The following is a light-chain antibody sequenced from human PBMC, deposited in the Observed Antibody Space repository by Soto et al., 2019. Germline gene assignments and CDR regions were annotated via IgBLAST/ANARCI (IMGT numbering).Light chain of an antibody. CDR2: GEX. Sequence: IVLTQSPGTLSLSPGERATLSCRASQTFSPIYRAWHRQKPGQATSLLXXGEXSRATGIPDRFSGSGSGKDFTLTISGLEPEDFAVYYCQQYGSSPTWTFGQGAKVDIK. J-gene: IGKJ1*01. CDR1: QTFSPIY. V-gene: IGKV3-20*01. CDR3: QQYGSSPTWT.